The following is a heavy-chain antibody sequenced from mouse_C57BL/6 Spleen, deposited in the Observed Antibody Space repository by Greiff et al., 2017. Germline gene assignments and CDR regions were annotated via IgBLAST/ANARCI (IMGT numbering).Heavy chain of an antibody. V-gene: IGHV1-53*01. J-gene: IGHJ1*03. D-gene: IGHD2-5*01. CDR1: GYTFTSYW. CDR2: INPSNGGT. Sequence: QVQLKESGTELVKPGASVKLSCKASGYTFTSYWMHWVKQRPGQGLEWIGNINPSNGGTNYNEKFKSKATLTVDKSSSTAYMQLSSLTSEDSAVYYCARAYSNYYWYFDVWGTGTTVTVSS. CDR3: ARAYSNYYWYFDV.